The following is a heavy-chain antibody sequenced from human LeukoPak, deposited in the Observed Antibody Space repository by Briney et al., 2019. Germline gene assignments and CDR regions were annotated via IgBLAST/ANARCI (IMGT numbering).Heavy chain of an antibody. Sequence: PSETLSLTCAVYGGSFSGYYWSWIRQPPGKGLEWIGSIYYSGSTYYNPSLKSRVTISVDTSKNQFSLKLSSVTAADTAVYYCARHIIAVAGFDYWGQGTLVTVSS. CDR3: ARHIIAVAGFDY. D-gene: IGHD6-19*01. V-gene: IGHV4-34*01. CDR2: IYYSGST. J-gene: IGHJ4*02. CDR1: GGSFSGYY.